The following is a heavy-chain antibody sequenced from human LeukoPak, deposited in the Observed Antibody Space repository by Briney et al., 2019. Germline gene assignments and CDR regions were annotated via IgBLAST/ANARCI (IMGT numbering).Heavy chain of an antibody. V-gene: IGHV3-23*01. J-gene: IGHJ4*02. CDR1: GFTFSSYA. D-gene: IGHD1-1*01. CDR3: TRGIGTTWDTKYPNFDY. Sequence: GGSLRLSCAASGFTFSSYAMSWVRQAPGKGLEWVSAISPSGGTTYYADSVKGRFTISRDNAKNTLHLQMNSLRAEDTAVYYCTRGIGTTWDTKYPNFDYWGQGTLVTVSS. CDR2: ISPSGGTT.